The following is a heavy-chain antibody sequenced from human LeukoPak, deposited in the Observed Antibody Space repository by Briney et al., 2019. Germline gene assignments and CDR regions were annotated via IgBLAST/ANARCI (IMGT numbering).Heavy chain of an antibody. CDR3: AKDSDILTGYFDY. CDR1: GFTFSSYA. Sequence: GGSLRLSCAGSGFTFSSYAMSWVRQAPGKGLEWVSAITGSGGSTYYADSVKGRFTISRDNSKNTLYLQMNSLRAEDTAVYYCAKDSDILTGYFDYWGQGTLVTVSS. V-gene: IGHV3-23*01. CDR2: ITGSGGST. J-gene: IGHJ4*02. D-gene: IGHD3-9*01.